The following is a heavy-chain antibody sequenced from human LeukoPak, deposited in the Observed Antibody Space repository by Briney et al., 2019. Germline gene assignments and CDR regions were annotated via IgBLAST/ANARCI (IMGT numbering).Heavy chain of an antibody. Sequence: SETLSLTCTVSGGSISSYYWSWIRQPPGKGLEWIGYIYYRGGTNYNPSLKSRVTISVDTSKNQFSLQLSSVTAADTAVYYCASATVGATTSFDYWGQGTLVTVSS. J-gene: IGHJ4*02. D-gene: IGHD1-26*01. CDR3: ASATVGATTSFDY. CDR1: GGSISSYY. V-gene: IGHV4-59*01. CDR2: IYYRGGT.